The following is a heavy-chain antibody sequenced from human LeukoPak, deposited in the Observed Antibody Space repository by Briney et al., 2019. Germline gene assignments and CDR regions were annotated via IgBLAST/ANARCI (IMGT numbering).Heavy chain of an antibody. Sequence: EASVKVSCKASGYTFTSYDTNWVRQATGQGLEWMGWMNPNSGNTGYAQKFQGRVTMTRNTSISTAYMELSSLRSEDTAVYYCARVGSSRGRTSRTGFDPWGQGTLVTVSS. D-gene: IGHD2-2*01. J-gene: IGHJ5*02. CDR2: MNPNSGNT. V-gene: IGHV1-8*01. CDR1: GYTFTSYD. CDR3: ARVGSSRGRTSRTGFDP.